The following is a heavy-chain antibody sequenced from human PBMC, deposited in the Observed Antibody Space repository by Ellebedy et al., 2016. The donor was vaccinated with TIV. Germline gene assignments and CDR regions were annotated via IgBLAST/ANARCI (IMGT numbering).Heavy chain of an antibody. J-gene: IGHJ5*02. CDR1: GFTFTSPA. CDR3: AADPYDSSGYYYMDWFDP. V-gene: IGHV1-58*01. Sequence: ASVKVSCKASGFTFTSPAVQWVRQARGQRLEWIGWIVVGSGNTNYAQKFQERVTITRDMSTSTAYMELSSLRSEDTAVYYCAADPYDSSGYYYMDWFDPWGQGTLVTVS. D-gene: IGHD3-22*01. CDR2: IVVGSGNT.